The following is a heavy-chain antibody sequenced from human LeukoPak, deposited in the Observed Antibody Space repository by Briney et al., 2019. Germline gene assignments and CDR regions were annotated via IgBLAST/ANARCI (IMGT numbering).Heavy chain of an antibody. J-gene: IGHJ4*02. CDR2: ISSSSGTI. CDR3: ARDLSLTTVTTFGY. D-gene: IGHD4-17*01. Sequence: GGSLRLSCAASGFTFSSYSMNWVRQAPGKGLEWVSYISSSSGTIYYADSVKGRFTISRDNAKNSLYLQMNSLRAEDTAVYYCARDLSLTTVTTFGYWGQGTLVTVSS. CDR1: GFTFSSYS. V-gene: IGHV3-48*01.